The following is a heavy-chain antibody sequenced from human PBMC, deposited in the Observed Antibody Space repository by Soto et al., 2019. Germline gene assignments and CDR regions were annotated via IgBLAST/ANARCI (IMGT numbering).Heavy chain of an antibody. J-gene: IGHJ5*02. D-gene: IGHD6-13*01. CDR3: ARPEGQQLDDWFDP. CDR1: GGSISSSSYY. CDR2: IYYSGST. Sequence: PSETLSLTCTVSGGSISSSSYYWGWIRQPPGKGLEWIGSIYYSGSTYYNPSLKSRVTISVDTSKNQFSLKLSSVTAADTAVYYCARPEGQQLDDWFDPWGQGTLVTVSS. V-gene: IGHV4-39*01.